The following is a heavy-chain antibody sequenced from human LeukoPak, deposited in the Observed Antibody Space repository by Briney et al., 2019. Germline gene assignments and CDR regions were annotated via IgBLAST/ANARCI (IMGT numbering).Heavy chain of an antibody. J-gene: IGHJ3*02. D-gene: IGHD6-13*01. CDR1: GGSISSSNW. V-gene: IGHV4-4*02. CDR3: ARQSRSSSPRGLWTNLLTAFDI. Sequence: SETLSLTCAVSGGSISSSNWWSWVRQPPGKGLEWIGEIYHSGSTNYNPSLKSRVTISVDKSKNQFSLKLNSMTAADTAVYYCARQSRSSSPRGLWTNLLTAFDIWGQGTMVTVSS. CDR2: IYHSGST.